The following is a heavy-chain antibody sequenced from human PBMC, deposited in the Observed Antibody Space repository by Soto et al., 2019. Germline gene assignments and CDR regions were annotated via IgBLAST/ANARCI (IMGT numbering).Heavy chain of an antibody. J-gene: IGHJ5*02. V-gene: IGHV3-33*01. CDR1: GFTFSSYG. CDR2: IWYDGSNK. D-gene: IGHD3-22*01. Sequence: QVQLVESGGGVVQPGRSLRLSCAASGFTFSSYGMHWVRQAPGKGLEWVAVIWYDGSNKYYADSVKGRFTISRDNSKNTLYLQMNSLRAEDTAVYYCARGALRYDSSGLINWFDPWGQGTLVTVSS. CDR3: ARGALRYDSSGLINWFDP.